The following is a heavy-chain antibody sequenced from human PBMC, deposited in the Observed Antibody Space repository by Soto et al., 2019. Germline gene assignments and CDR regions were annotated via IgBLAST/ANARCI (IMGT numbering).Heavy chain of an antibody. CDR3: AKADDYSGSGTYSRIDA. CDR1: GFTFSSFA. D-gene: IGHD3-10*01. CDR2: IRGDGKIK. Sequence: PGGSLRLSCVASGFTFSSFAMTWVRQAPGKGLEWVSSIRGDGKIKNYADSVRGRFTISRDNSKNTLYVQMNSLRAGDTAVYYCAKADDYSGSGTYSRIDAWGQGTEATVSS. V-gene: IGHV3-23*01. J-gene: IGHJ5*02.